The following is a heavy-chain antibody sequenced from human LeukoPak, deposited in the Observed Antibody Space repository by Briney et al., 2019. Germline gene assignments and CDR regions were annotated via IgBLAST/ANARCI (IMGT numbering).Heavy chain of an antibody. CDR2: ISGGGGYT. J-gene: IGHJ6*02. D-gene: IGHD3-10*01. CDR1: GFTSSSYA. Sequence: PGGSLRLSCAASGFTSSSYAMCLVRQAPGGGLGWGSTISGGGGYTYYADSVKGRFTISRDSSTNALYLQMNSLRAEDTAVYYCAKDLITMVRGSPMDVWGQGTTVTVSS. CDR3: AKDLITMVRGSPMDV. V-gene: IGHV3-23*01.